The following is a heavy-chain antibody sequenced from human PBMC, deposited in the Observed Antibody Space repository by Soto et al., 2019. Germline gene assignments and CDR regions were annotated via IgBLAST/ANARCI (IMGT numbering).Heavy chain of an antibody. J-gene: IGHJ6*03. CDR2: IYYSGST. V-gene: IGHV4-39*01. CDR1: GGSISSSSYY. Sequence: SETLSLTCTVSGGSISSSSYYWGWIRQPPGKGLEWIGSIYYSGSTYYNPSLKSRVTISVGTSKNQFSLKLSSVTAADTAVYYCARSPQGPYYYYYYMDVWGKGTTVTVSS. CDR3: ARSPQGPYYYYYYMDV.